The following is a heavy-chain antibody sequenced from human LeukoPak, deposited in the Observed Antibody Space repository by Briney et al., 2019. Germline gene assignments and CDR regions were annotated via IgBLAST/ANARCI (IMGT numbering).Heavy chain of an antibody. D-gene: IGHD1-1*01. V-gene: IGHV3-7*01. CDR3: AIWTSGNY. Sequence: GGSLRLSCADSQFTFNGSWMNWVRQAPGKGLEWVANMDPTGSQKRYVDSVRGRFTISKDNPGASLYLDMHSPRAEDTAIYYCAIWTSGNYWGQGTLVTVSS. J-gene: IGHJ4*02. CDR1: QFTFNGSW. CDR2: MDPTGSQK.